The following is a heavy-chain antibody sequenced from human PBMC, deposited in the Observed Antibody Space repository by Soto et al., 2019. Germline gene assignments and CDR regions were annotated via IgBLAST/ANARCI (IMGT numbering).Heavy chain of an antibody. J-gene: IGHJ4*02. Sequence: SETLSLTCTVSGDSISTDYWSWIRQSPGKGLEWIGFIYYGGSTNYNPSLKSRVTISVDTPKNQFALKLSSVTAADTAVYYGAKNWNWGSLVHWGQGTLVTVSS. V-gene: IGHV4-59*08. CDR1: GDSISTDY. CDR3: AKNWNWGSLVH. D-gene: IGHD7-27*01. CDR2: IYYGGST.